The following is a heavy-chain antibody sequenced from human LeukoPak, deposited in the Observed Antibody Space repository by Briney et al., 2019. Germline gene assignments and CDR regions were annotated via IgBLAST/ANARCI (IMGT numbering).Heavy chain of an antibody. CDR2: ISGTSDFI. CDR3: TTDCSNFWSGYYYTGY. Sequence: PGGSLRLSCAASGFSFTTYTINWVRQAPGKGLEWVSSISGTSDFIYYADPVKGRFTISRDNAKNTLYLQMNSLKTEDTAVYYCTTDCSNFWSGYYYTGYWGQGTLVTVSS. CDR1: GFSFTTYT. J-gene: IGHJ4*02. D-gene: IGHD3-3*01. V-gene: IGHV3-21*03.